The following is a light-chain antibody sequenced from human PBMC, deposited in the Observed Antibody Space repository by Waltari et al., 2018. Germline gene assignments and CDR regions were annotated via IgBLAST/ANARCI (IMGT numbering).Light chain of an antibody. V-gene: IGKV1-5*01. CDR2: DAS. CDR1: QSISSR. Sequence: DIQMTQSPSTLSASVGDRVTITCRASQSISSRLAWYQQKQGKAPKLLIYDASSLESGVPSRFSGSGSGTEFTLTISSLQPDDFATYYCQQYNSYSYTFGQGTKLEIK. J-gene: IGKJ2*01. CDR3: QQYNSYSYT.